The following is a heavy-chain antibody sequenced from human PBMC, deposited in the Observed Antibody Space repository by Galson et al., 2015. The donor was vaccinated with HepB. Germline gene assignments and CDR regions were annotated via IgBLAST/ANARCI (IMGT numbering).Heavy chain of an antibody. CDR1: GYSFTNYW. CDR3: ARHMVESRDGYNHRWFDP. V-gene: IGHV5-51*01. D-gene: IGHD5-24*01. Sequence: QSGAEVKKPGESLKISCKGSGYSFTNYWIGWVRQMPGKGLEWMGLIYPGDSDTRYRPSFQGQVTISVDKSISTAYLQWSSLKASDTAMYYCARHMVESRDGYNHRWFDPWGQGTLVTVSS. CDR2: IYPGDSDT. J-gene: IGHJ5*02.